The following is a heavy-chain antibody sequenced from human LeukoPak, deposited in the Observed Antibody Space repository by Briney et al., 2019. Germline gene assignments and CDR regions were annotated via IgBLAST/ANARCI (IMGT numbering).Heavy chain of an antibody. CDR1: GFTLSSFA. CDR3: AKNKGQLVPNYCMNV. D-gene: IGHD6-13*01. V-gene: IGHV3-23*01. Sequence: GGSLRLSCTASGFTLSSFAMSWVHQAPGKGLELVSTLSSSGVRTYYADSVKGRFTISRDNSLNTVFLQMNSLRGEDTAIYYCAKNKGQLVPNYCMNVWGKGTTVTVSS. CDR2: LSSSGVRT. J-gene: IGHJ6*03.